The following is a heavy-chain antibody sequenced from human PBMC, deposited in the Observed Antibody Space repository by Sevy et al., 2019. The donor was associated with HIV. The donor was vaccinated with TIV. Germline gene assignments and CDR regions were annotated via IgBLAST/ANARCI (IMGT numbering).Heavy chain of an antibody. CDR2: INPNSGGT. D-gene: IGHD2-2*01. Sequence: ASVKVSCKASGYTFTGYYMHWVRQAPGQGLAWMGWINPNSGGTNYAQKFQGRVTMTRDTSISTAYMELSRLRSDDTAVYYCARDGQWGYCSSTSCPEFDYWGQGTLVTVSS. CDR3: ARDGQWGYCSSTSCPEFDY. CDR1: GYTFTGYY. V-gene: IGHV1-2*02. J-gene: IGHJ4*02.